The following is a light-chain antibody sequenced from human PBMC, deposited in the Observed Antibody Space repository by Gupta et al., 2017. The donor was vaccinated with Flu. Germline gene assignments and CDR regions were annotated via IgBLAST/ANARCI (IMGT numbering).Light chain of an antibody. CDR1: LTISSDY. CDR2: HAS. Sequence: EIVLTQSPGTLSLSPGERATLSCRANLTISSDYLVWYQQRPGQSPRLLIYHASRRATGIPDRFSGSGSGTDFTLTISRLEPEDFAMYYCQQYGHSPYTFGQGPSWRSN. J-gene: IGKJ2*01. CDR3: QQYGHSPYT. V-gene: IGKV3-20*01.